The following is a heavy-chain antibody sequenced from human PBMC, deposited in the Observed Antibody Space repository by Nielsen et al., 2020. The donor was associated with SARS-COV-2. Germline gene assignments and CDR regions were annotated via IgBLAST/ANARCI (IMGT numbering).Heavy chain of an antibody. D-gene: IGHD2-15*01. Sequence: GESLKISCAASGFTFDDYAMHWVRQAPGEGLEWVSGISWNSGSIGYADSVKGRFTISRDNAKNSLYLQMNSLRAEDTALYYCAALVVAATDYSYGMDVWGQGTTVTVSS. CDR3: AALVVAATDYSYGMDV. J-gene: IGHJ6*02. CDR1: GFTFDDYA. CDR2: ISWNSGSI. V-gene: IGHV3-9*01.